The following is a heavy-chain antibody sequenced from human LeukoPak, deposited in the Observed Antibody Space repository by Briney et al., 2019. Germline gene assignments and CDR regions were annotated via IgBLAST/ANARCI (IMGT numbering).Heavy chain of an antibody. J-gene: IGHJ6*02. CDR1: GFSFSSYW. V-gene: IGHV3-7*03. D-gene: IGHD3-16*01. CDR3: ARGGGLDV. Sequence: GGSLRLSCAASGFSFSSYWMNWARQAPGKGLEWVASINHNGSVNYYVDSVKGRFTISRDNAKNSLYLQMSNLRAEDTAVYFCARGGGLDVWGQGATVTVSS. CDR2: INHNGSVN.